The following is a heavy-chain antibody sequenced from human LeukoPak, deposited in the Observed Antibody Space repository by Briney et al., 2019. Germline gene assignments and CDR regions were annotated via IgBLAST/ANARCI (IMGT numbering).Heavy chain of an antibody. CDR3: AREVHSTRHYDY. D-gene: IGHD2-2*01. CDR1: GYTFTGYY. J-gene: IGHJ4*02. CDR2: INPDSGGT. Sequence: ASVKVSCKASGYTFTGYYMHWARQAPGQGLEWMGWINPDSGGTNYAQKFQGRVTMTRDTSISTAYMELSRLRSDDTAVYYCAREVHSTRHYDYWGQGTVVTVSS. V-gene: IGHV1-2*02.